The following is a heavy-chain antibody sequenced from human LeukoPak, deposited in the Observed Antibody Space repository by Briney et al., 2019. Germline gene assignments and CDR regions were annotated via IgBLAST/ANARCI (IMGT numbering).Heavy chain of an antibody. D-gene: IGHD3-22*01. V-gene: IGHV3-64*01. CDR3: ARDRGRYYDSRGFYWGYYFDS. CDR1: GFTFSNYA. CDR2: ISSNGGST. J-gene: IGHJ4*02. Sequence: GGSLRLSCAASGFTFSNYAMHWVRQAPGKGLEYVSAISSNGGSTDYANSVKGRFTISRDNSKNTLYLQMSSVRVDDTAVYYCARDRGRYYDSRGFYWGYYFDSWGRGILVTVST.